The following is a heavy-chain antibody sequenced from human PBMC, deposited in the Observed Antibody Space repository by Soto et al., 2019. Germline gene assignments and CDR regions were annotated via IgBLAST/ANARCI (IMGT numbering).Heavy chain of an antibody. V-gene: IGHV4-34*01. D-gene: IGHD3-9*01. J-gene: IGHJ4*02. Sequence: SETLSLTCAVYGWSFSGYYWSWIRQPPGKGLEWIGEINHSGSTNYNPSLKSRVTISVDTSKNQFSLKLSSVTAADTAVYYCARQPRILTGHSGHFDYWGQGTLVTVSS. CDR3: ARQPRILTGHSGHFDY. CDR1: GWSFSGYY. CDR2: INHSGST.